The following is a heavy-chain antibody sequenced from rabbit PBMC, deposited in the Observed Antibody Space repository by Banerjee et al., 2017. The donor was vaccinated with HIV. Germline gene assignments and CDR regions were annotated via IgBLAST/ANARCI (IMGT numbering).Heavy chain of an antibody. Sequence: QSLEESGGDLVKPGASLTLTCTASGVSFSLSSYMCWVRQAPGKGLEWIACIYTGTVSDRTYYANWAKGRFTISKTSSTTVTLQLTSLTAADTATYFCARDLTDVIGWNFGWRGPGTLVTVS. CDR3: ARDLTDVIGWNFGW. V-gene: IGHV1S40*01. D-gene: IGHD4-1*01. CDR2: IYTGTVSDRT. J-gene: IGHJ2*01. CDR1: GVSFSLSSY.